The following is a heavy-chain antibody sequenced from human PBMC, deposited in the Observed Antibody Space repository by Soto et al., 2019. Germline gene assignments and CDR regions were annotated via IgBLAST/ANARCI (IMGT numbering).Heavy chain of an antibody. V-gene: IGHV3-11*01. CDR3: ARGVGSGNYYNQYNWFDP. CDR1: GFTFSDYY. J-gene: IGHJ5*02. D-gene: IGHD3-10*01. Sequence: GGSLRLSCAASGFTFSDYYMSWIRQAPGKGLEWVSYISSSGSTIYYADSVKGRFTISRDNAKNSLYLQMNSLRAEDTAVYYCARGVGSGNYYNQYNWFDPWGQGTLVTVSS. CDR2: ISSSGSTI.